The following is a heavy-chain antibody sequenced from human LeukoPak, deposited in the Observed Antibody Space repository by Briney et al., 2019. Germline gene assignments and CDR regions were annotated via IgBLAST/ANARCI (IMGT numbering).Heavy chain of an antibody. CDR2: IYYSGST. Sequence: SETLSLTCTVSGGSISSYYWSGIRQSPGKGLEWIGYIYYSGSTNYNPSLKSRVTMSVDTSNNQFSLRLSSVTAADTAVYYCGREWSSGYWDYWGQGTLVTVSS. V-gene: IGHV4-59*01. J-gene: IGHJ4*02. CDR3: GREWSSGYWDY. D-gene: IGHD3-22*01. CDR1: GGSISSYY.